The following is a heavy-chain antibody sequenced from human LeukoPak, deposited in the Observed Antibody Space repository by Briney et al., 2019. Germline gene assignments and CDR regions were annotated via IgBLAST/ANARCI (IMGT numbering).Heavy chain of an antibody. CDR3: ARQYSSGWRYYFDY. D-gene: IGHD6-19*01. J-gene: IGHJ4*02. Sequence: SETLSLTCTVSGGSISSYYWSWIRQPPGKGLEWIGYIYYSGSTNYNPSLKSRVTISVDTSKNQFSLKLSSVTAADTAVYYCARQYSSGWRYYFDYWGQGTLVTVSS. CDR1: GGSISSYY. CDR2: IYYSGST. V-gene: IGHV4-59*08.